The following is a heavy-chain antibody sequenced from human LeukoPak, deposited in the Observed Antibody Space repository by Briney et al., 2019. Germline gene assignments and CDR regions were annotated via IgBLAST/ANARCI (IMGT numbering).Heavy chain of an antibody. D-gene: IGHD6-13*01. V-gene: IGHV3-9*01. CDR2: ITWNSGSI. Sequence: GGSLRLSCAASGFNFDDYAMHWVRQAPEKGPELVSGITWNSGSIAYADSVKGRFTISRDNAKNSLYLQMNSLRAEDRALYYCAKDVAAAGAAFDYWGQGTLVTVSS. CDR1: GFNFDDYA. CDR3: AKDVAAAGAAFDY. J-gene: IGHJ4*02.